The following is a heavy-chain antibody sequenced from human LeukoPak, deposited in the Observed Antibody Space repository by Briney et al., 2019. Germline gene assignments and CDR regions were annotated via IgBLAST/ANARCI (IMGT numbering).Heavy chain of an antibody. CDR3: ARDSSYGYGLALDY. Sequence: ASVKVSCKASGYTFTSYGISWVRQAPGQGLEWMGWISAYNGNTNYAQKLQGRVTITADESTSTAYMELSSLRSEDTAVYYCARDSSYGYGLALDYWGQGTLVTVSS. J-gene: IGHJ4*02. V-gene: IGHV1-18*01. D-gene: IGHD5-18*01. CDR1: GYTFTSYG. CDR2: ISAYNGNT.